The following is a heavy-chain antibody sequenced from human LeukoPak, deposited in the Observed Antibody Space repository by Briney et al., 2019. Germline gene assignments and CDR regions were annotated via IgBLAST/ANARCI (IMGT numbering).Heavy chain of an antibody. Sequence: GASVKVSCKASGYTFTIYYIHWVRQAPGQGLEWMGLINPSGGSTNYAQKFQGRVTMTRDTSTSTVYMELSSLRSEDTAVYYCARGPRITLIRGGQWYYYMDVWGKGTRSPSP. CDR1: GYTFTIYY. J-gene: IGHJ6*03. CDR2: INPSGGST. CDR3: ARGPRITLIRGGQWYYYMDV. D-gene: IGHD3-10*01. V-gene: IGHV1-46*01.